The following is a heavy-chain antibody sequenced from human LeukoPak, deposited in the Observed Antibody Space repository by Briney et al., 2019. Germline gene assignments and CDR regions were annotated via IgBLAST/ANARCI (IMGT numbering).Heavy chain of an antibody. V-gene: IGHV5-51*01. Sequence: HGESLKISCKGSGYRFTDYWIGWVRQMPGKGLEWTGIIYPADSDTRYSPSFQGQVTISADKSNSAAYLQWSRLKASDTAMYYCARRGTAFDAFDIWGQGTMVTVSS. CDR3: ARRGTAFDAFDI. CDR1: GYRFTDYW. J-gene: IGHJ3*02. CDR2: IYPADSDT. D-gene: IGHD1-1*01.